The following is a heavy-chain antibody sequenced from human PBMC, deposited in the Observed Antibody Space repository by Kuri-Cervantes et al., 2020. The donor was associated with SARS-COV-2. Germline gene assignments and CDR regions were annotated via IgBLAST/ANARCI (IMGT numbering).Heavy chain of an antibody. CDR3: ARAGTSGSYLGY. D-gene: IGHD1-26*01. Sequence: GESLKISCAASGCTFDDYGMSWVRQAPGKGLEWVSGINWNGVRTGYTDSVKGRFTISRDNAKNSLYLQMHSLRAEDTAFYYCARAGTSGSYLGYWGQGTLVTVSS. V-gene: IGHV3-20*04. CDR1: GCTFDDYG. CDR2: INWNGVRT. J-gene: IGHJ4*02.